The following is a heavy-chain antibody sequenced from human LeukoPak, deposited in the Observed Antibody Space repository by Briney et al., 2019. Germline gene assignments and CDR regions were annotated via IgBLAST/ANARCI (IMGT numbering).Heavy chain of an antibody. Sequence: GGSLRLSCAASGFSFSTYWMHCVRQVPGTGLVCVSRTNTDGSITDYADSVQGRFTISRDNAKDTLYLQMNSLRPEDTAVYYCGRDLGGRGGAWGQGTLVTVSS. V-gene: IGHV3-74*01. CDR3: GRDLGGRGGA. D-gene: IGHD1-26*01. CDR2: TNTDGSIT. CDR1: GFSFSTYW. J-gene: IGHJ5*02.